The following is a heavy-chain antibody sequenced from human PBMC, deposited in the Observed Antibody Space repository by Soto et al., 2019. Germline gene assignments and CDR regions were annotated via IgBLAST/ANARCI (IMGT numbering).Heavy chain of an antibody. CDR1: GGSISSSSYY. Sequence: SETLSLTCTVSGGSISSSSYYWGWIRQPPGKGLEWIGSIYYSGSTYYNPSLKSRVTISVDTSKNQFSLKLSSVTAADTAVYYCAKALMNYDYVWGSYRYANFDYWGQGTLVTVSS. CDR3: AKALMNYDYVWGSYRYANFDY. D-gene: IGHD3-16*02. CDR2: IYYSGST. V-gene: IGHV4-39*01. J-gene: IGHJ4*02.